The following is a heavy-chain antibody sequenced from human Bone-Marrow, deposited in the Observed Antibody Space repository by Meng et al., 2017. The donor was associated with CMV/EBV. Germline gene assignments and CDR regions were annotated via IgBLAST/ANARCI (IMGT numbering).Heavy chain of an antibody. V-gene: IGHV3-30*02. Sequence: GGSLRLSCAASGFTFSSYGMHWVRQAPGKGLEWVAFIRYDGSNKYYADSVKGRFTISRDKSKNTLYLQMNSLRAEDTAVYYCAKVWAYYDFWSGLDVWGQGTTVTGSS. CDR1: GFTFSSYG. CDR3: AKVWAYYDFWSGLDV. D-gene: IGHD3-3*01. J-gene: IGHJ6*01. CDR2: IRYDGSNK.